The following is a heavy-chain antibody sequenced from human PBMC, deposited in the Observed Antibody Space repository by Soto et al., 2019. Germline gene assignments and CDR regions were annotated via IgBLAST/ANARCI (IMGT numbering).Heavy chain of an antibody. CDR1: GFTFSGSA. CDR3: RWSGYSNDAFAI. D-gene: IGHD3-3*01. J-gene: IGHJ3*02. CDR2: IRSKANSYAT. V-gene: IGHV3-73*01. Sequence: GGSLRLSYAASGFTFSGSAMHWVRQASGKGLEWVGRIRSKANSYATAYAASVKGRFTISRDDSKSTAYLQMNSLKTEDTAVYYCRWSGYSNDAFAIWGQGTMVTVSS.